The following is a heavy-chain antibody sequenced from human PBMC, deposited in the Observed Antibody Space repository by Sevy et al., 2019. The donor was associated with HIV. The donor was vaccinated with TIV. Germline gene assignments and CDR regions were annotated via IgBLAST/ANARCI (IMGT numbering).Heavy chain of an antibody. D-gene: IGHD2-2*01. J-gene: IGHJ5*02. CDR2: ISYDGSSE. CDR3: ARDPTSFTLKVLVTPKHNWFDP. V-gene: IGHV3-30*14. Sequence: GGSLRLSCAASGFTFSSYAMHWVRQAPGKGLEWVAVISYDGSSELYAESVKDRFTISRDNSKKTLYLQMKSLRADDTAVYFCARDPTSFTLKVLVTPKHNWFDPWGQGTLVTVSS. CDR1: GFTFSSYA.